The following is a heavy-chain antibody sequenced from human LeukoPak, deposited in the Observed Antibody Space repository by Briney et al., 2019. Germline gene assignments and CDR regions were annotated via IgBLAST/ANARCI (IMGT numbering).Heavy chain of an antibody. CDR1: AFTFSTYS. CDR3: ARAFSSWYGIYYYGLDV. Sequence: GGSLRLSCVASAFTFSTYSMNWVRQAPGKGLEWVSSISSSSSYIYYADSVKGRFTISRDNAKNSLYLQMNSLRAEDTAVYYCARAFSSWYGIYYYGLDVWGQGTTVTVSS. D-gene: IGHD6-13*01. J-gene: IGHJ6*02. CDR2: ISSSSSYI. V-gene: IGHV3-21*01.